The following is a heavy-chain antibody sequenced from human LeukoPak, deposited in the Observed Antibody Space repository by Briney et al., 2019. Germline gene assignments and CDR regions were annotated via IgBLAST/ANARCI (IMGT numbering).Heavy chain of an antibody. CDR3: ARARGWQPNYYYYYMDV. D-gene: IGHD2-15*01. J-gene: IGHJ6*03. CDR2: IWYDGSNK. V-gene: IGHV3-33*07. CDR1: GFTFNSYA. Sequence: GGSLRLSCIPSGFTFNSYAMFWVRKAPGKGLEWVYLIWYDGSNKYYADSVKGRFTISRENSKNTLFLQMNSLRAEDTAVYYCARARGWQPNYYYYYMDVWGTGTTVTVSS.